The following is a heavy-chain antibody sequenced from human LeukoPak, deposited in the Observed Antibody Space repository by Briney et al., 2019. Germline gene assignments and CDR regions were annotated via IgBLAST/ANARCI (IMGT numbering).Heavy chain of an antibody. Sequence: ASVKVSCMVSGYTLTELSMHWVRQAPGKGLEWMGGFDPEDGETIYAQKFQGRVTMTEDTSTDTAYMELSSLRSEDTAVYYCATGPTDLPGYYYYMDVWGKGTTVTVSS. J-gene: IGHJ6*03. V-gene: IGHV1-24*01. CDR2: FDPEDGET. CDR3: ATGPTDLPGYYYYMDV. CDR1: GYTLTELS. D-gene: IGHD4-17*01.